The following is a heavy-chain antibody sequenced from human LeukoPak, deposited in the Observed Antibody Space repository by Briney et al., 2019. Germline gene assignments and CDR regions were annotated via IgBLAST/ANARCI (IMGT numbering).Heavy chain of an antibody. V-gene: IGHV4-30-2*01. J-gene: IGHJ4*02. Sequence: NPSETPSLTCAVSGGSISSGGYSWSWIRQPPGKGLEWIGYIYHSGSTYYNPSLKSRVTISVDRSKNQFSLKLSSVTAADTAVYYCARDSDYGDYRIGYWGQGTLVTVSS. CDR3: ARDSDYGDYRIGY. CDR1: GGSISSGGYS. D-gene: IGHD4-17*01. CDR2: IYHSGST.